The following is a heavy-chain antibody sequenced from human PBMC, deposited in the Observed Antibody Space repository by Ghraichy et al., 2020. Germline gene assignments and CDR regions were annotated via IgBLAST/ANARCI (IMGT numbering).Heavy chain of an antibody. J-gene: IGHJ4*02. Sequence: SETLSLTCTVSGGSISSYYWSWIRQPAGKGLEWIGRIYTSGSTNYNPSLKSRVTMSVDTSKNQFSLKLSSVTAADTAVYYCARGYCSGGSCYYFDYWGQGTLVTVSS. V-gene: IGHV4-4*07. CDR2: IYTSGST. CDR3: ARGYCSGGSCYYFDY. D-gene: IGHD2-15*01. CDR1: GGSISSYY.